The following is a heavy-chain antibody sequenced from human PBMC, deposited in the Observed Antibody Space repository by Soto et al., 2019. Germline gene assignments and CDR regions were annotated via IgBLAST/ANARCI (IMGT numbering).Heavy chain of an antibody. CDR1: GGSINSGDYY. V-gene: IGHV4-30-4*01. CDR3: ARLYTGYEAFDY. J-gene: IGHJ4*02. D-gene: IGHD5-12*01. Sequence: SETLSLTCSVSGGSINSGDYYWSGIRHSPGKGLEWIGYIYYSGSTYYNPSLKSRSTISIDTSKNQFFLDVDSVTAADTAVYYCARLYTGYEAFDYWGQGTLVTVSS. CDR2: IYYSGST.